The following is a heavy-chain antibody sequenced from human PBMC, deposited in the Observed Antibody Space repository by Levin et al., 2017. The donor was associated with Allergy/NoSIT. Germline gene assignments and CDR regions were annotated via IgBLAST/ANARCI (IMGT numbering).Heavy chain of an antibody. CDR2: IYPGDSDT. CDR3: SIRLPWYFYDSTTSWDLDV. CDR1: GYRFTTHW. Sequence: GESLKISCKTSGYRFTTHWIAWVRQMPGKGLEWMGLIYPGDSDTTYSPSFQGQVTISADKSINTASLQWSSLKASDTAMDYCSIRLPWYFYDSTTSWDLDVWGLGTMVTVSS. V-gene: IGHV5-51*01. J-gene: IGHJ3*01. D-gene: IGHD3-22*01.